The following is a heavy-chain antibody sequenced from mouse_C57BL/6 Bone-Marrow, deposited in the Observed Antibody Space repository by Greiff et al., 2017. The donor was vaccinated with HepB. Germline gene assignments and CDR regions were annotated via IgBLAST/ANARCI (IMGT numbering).Heavy chain of an antibody. Sequence: EVKLMESGPGLAKPSQTLSLTCSVTGYSITSDYWNWIRKFPGNKLEYMGYISYSGSTYYNPSLKSRISITRDTSKNQYYLQLNSVTTEDTATYYCARMWSNYEYAMDYWGQGTSVTVSS. V-gene: IGHV3-8*01. CDR1: GYSITSDY. CDR3: ARMWSNYEYAMDY. J-gene: IGHJ4*01. CDR2: ISYSGST. D-gene: IGHD2-5*01.